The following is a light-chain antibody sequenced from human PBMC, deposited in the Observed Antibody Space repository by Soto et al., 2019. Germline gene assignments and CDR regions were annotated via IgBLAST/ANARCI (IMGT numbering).Light chain of an antibody. V-gene: IGKV3-15*01. CDR1: QRISGY. Sequence: EVVMTQSPATLSVSPGERATLSFRASQRISGYLAWYQQRPGQAPRLLIYDTSARATGVPARFSGSRSGPEFTLTINSLQSEDFAIYYCQQYDNWPWTFGQGTKV. J-gene: IGKJ1*01. CDR2: DTS. CDR3: QQYDNWPWT.